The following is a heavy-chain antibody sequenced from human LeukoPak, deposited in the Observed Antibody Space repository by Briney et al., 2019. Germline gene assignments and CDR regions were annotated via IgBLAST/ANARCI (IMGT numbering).Heavy chain of an antibody. CDR2: IYSGGNT. V-gene: IGHV3-53*01. Sequence: GGSLRLSCAASGFTVSINYMSWVRQAPGKGLEWVSVIYSGGNTHYADSVKGRFTISRDNSKNTVYLQMSSLRAEDTAVYYCARGETSSYDYWGQGTLVTVSS. D-gene: IGHD2-2*01. CDR1: GFTVSINY. CDR3: ARGETSSYDY. J-gene: IGHJ4*01.